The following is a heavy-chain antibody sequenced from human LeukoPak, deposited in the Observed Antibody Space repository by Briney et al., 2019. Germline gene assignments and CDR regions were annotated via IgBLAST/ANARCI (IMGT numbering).Heavy chain of an antibody. D-gene: IGHD3-10*01. Sequence: SETLSLTCTVSGGSISSYYWSWIRQPPGKGLEWIGYIYYSGSTNYNPSLKSRVTISVDTSKNQFSLKLSSVTAADTAVYYCARGVYGSGSYFGWFDPWGQGTLVTVSS. CDR3: ARGVYGSGSYFGWFDP. V-gene: IGHV4-59*01. CDR2: IYYSGST. J-gene: IGHJ5*02. CDR1: GGSISSYY.